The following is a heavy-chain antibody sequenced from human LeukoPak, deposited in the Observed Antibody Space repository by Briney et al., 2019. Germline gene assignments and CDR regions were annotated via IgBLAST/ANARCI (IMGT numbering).Heavy chain of an antibody. J-gene: IGHJ6*02. CDR1: DGSINNFY. CDR3: AKLRGFPSLYFYGVDV. V-gene: IGHV4-59*01. Sequence: SETLSLTCTVSDGSINNFYWSWIRQSPGKGLEFIGYIFDPMTTNYNPSLESRVTISVDTSKNQFSLKLTSVTAADAAVYYCAKLRGFPSLYFYGVDVWGQGTTVTVSS. D-gene: IGHD3-22*01. CDR2: IFDPMTT.